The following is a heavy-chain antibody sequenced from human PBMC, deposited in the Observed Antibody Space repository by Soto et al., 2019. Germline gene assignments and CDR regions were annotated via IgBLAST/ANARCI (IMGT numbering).Heavy chain of an antibody. V-gene: IGHV1-3*01. CDR2: INPGNGNT. Sequence: ASVKVSCKASGYTFTSYGINWVRQAPGRGLEWMGWINPGNGNTKYSQQFQGRVIIDRDTSASTAYMELSSLRPEDTAVYYCARGGYFDSSNYLAYWGPGTLLTVYS. CDR3: ARGGYFDSSNYLAY. CDR1: GYTFTSYG. D-gene: IGHD3-22*01. J-gene: IGHJ4*02.